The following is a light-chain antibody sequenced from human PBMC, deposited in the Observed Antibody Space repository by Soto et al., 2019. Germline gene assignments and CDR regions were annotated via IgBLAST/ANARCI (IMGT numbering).Light chain of an antibody. Sequence: DVPMTQSPSSLSASVGDRVTITCRASQDISNYLAWFQQKPGKVPKLLIYAASTLQSGVPSRFSGSGSGTDFTLTISSLQPEDVATYYCQKYNGAPYTFGQGTKLEIK. V-gene: IGKV1-27*01. CDR2: AAS. J-gene: IGKJ2*01. CDR3: QKYNGAPYT. CDR1: QDISNY.